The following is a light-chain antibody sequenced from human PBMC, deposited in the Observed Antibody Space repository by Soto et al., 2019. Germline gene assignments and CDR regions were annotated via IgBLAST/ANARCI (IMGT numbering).Light chain of an antibody. CDR2: EGT. V-gene: IGLV2-23*01. CDR1: NNDVGNYNL. J-gene: IGLJ3*02. Sequence: QSVLTQPASVSGSPGQSITISCTGTNNDVGNYNLVSWFQHHLGKAPKLIIYEGTKRPSGVSNRFSGSQSGNTASLTISGLQAEDEAEYYCYSYAGTTTWVFGGGTQLTVL. CDR3: YSYAGTTTWV.